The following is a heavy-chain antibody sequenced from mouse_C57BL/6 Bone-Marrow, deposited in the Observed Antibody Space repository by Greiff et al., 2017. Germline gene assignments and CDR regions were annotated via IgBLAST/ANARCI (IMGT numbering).Heavy chain of an antibody. V-gene: IGHV5-2*01. D-gene: IGHD1-1*01. CDR2: INSDGGST. CDR3: AILSYYGSSLYAMDY. CDR1: EYEFPSHD. Sequence: EVQRVESGGGLVQPGESLKLSCESNEYEFPSHDMSWVRKTPEKRLELVAAINSDGGSTYYPDTMERRFTISRDNTKKTLYLQMSSLRSEDTALYYCAILSYYGSSLYAMDYWGQGTSVTVSS. J-gene: IGHJ4*01.